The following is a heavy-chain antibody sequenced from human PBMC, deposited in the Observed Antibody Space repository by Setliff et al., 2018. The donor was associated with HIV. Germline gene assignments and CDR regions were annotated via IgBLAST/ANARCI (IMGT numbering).Heavy chain of an antibody. Sequence: LSLTCTVSGGSISSDYWSWIRQPPGKGLEWIGYIYYSGSTNYNPSLKSRVTISVATSKNSLYLQMNSLRAEDTAVYYCARGPLSSSWYNWFDPWGQGTLVTVSS. V-gene: IGHV4-59*12. CDR1: GGSISSDY. CDR3: ARGPLSSSWYNWFDP. D-gene: IGHD6-13*01. CDR2: IYYSGST. J-gene: IGHJ5*02.